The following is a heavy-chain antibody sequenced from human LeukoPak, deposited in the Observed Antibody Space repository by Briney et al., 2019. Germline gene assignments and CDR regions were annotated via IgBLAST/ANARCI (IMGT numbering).Heavy chain of an antibody. V-gene: IGHV3-23*01. CDR1: GFTFSSYG. J-gene: IGHJ6*03. CDR3: ARGPRVGAAGFVYYHYIDV. CDR2: ISGSGGST. D-gene: IGHD1-26*01. Sequence: GGSLRLSCAASGFTFSSYGMSWVRQAPGKGLEWVSAISGSGGSTYYADSVKGRFTISRDNSKNTLYLQMNSLRAEDTAVYYCARGPRVGAAGFVYYHYIDVWGKGTTVTVSS.